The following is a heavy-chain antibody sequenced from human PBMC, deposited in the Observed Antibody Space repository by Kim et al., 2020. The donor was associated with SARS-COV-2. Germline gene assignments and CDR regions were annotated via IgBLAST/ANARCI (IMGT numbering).Heavy chain of an antibody. D-gene: IGHD3-10*01. J-gene: IGHJ6*02. CDR3: ARDWGSYYYGSGSYWVNGMDV. CDR1: GFTFSTYS. CDR2: ITSSSSYI. Sequence: GGSLRLSCAASGFTFSTYSMNWVRQAPGKGLEWVSSITSSSSYIRYADSLKDRFTLSRDNAKNSLYLQMNSLRVEDTAVYYCARDWGSYYYGSGSYWVNGMDVWGQGTTVTVSS. V-gene: IGHV3-21*01.